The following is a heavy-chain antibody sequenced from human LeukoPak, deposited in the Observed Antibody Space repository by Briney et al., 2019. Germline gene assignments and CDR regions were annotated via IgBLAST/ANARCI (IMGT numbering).Heavy chain of an antibody. J-gene: IGHJ4*02. CDR2: INPNSGGT. Sequence: ASVKVSCKASGYTFTGYYMHWVRQAPGQGLEWMGWINPNSGGTNYAQKFQGRVTMTRDTSISTAYMELSSLRSEDTAVYYCARGFPYSSSWYLGYWGQGTLVTVSS. CDR3: ARGFPYSSSWYLGY. V-gene: IGHV1-2*02. CDR1: GYTFTGYY. D-gene: IGHD6-13*01.